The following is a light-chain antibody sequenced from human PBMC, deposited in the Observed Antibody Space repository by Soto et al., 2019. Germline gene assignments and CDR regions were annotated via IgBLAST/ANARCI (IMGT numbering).Light chain of an antibody. V-gene: IGLV2-8*01. CDR3: CSFALRSTLI. Sequence: QSALTQPPSASGSPGQSVTISCTGTSSDIGDYDYVSWYQQHPGKAPKLIIYEVTKRPSGVPDRFSGSKSGNTASLTISGLQAEDEADYYCCSFALRSTLIFGGGTKLTVL. CDR1: SSDIGDYDY. J-gene: IGLJ2*01. CDR2: EVT.